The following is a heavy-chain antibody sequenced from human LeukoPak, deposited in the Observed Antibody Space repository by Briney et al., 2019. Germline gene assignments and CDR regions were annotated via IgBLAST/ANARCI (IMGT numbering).Heavy chain of an antibody. J-gene: IGHJ3*02. CDR3: ARERITMIADAFDI. CDR1: GGTFSSYA. CDR2: INPSGGST. V-gene: IGHV1-46*01. D-gene: IGHD3-22*01. Sequence: ASVKVSCKASGGTFSSYAISWVRQAPGQGLEWMGIINPSGGSTSYAQKFQGRVTMTRDMSTSTAYMELSSLRSEDTAVYYCARERITMIADAFDIWGQGTMVTVSS.